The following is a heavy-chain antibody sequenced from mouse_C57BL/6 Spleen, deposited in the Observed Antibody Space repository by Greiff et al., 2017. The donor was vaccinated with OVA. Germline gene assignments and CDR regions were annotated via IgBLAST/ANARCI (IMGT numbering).Heavy chain of an antibody. Sequence: QVQLQQPGAELVKPGASVKLSCKASGYTFTSYWMHWVKQRPGQGLEWIGMIHPNSGSTNYNEKFKSKATMTVDQSSSTAYMQLSSLTSEDSSVYYCAPTGDWDERDFDYWGQGTTLTVSS. CDR1: GYTFTSYW. CDR3: APTGDWDERDFDY. CDR2: IHPNSGST. V-gene: IGHV1-64*01. D-gene: IGHD4-1*01. J-gene: IGHJ2*01.